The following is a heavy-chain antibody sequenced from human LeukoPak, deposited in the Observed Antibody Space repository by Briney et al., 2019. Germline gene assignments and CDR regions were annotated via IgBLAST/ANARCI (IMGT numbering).Heavy chain of an antibody. Sequence: ASVKVSCKASGYTFTSYYIHWVRQAPGQGLEWMGIINPIGGTTVYAQKFQGRVTMTRDTSTSTVYMELSSLRSEDTAVYYCARALESTSHWGQGTLVTVSS. CDR1: GYTFTSYY. J-gene: IGHJ4*02. CDR2: INPIGGTT. V-gene: IGHV1-46*01. CDR3: ARALESTSH. D-gene: IGHD2-2*01.